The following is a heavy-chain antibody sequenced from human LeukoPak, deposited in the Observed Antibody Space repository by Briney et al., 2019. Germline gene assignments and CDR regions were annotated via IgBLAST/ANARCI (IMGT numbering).Heavy chain of an antibody. CDR1: GFTFSSYA. V-gene: IGHV3-21*01. J-gene: IGHJ6*03. Sequence: GGSLRLSCAASGFTFSSYAMSWVRQAPGKGLEWVSSISSSSSYIYYADSVKGRFTISRDNAKNSLYLQMNSLRAEDTAVYYCARWFGEFYYMDVWGKGTTVTISS. D-gene: IGHD3-10*01. CDR3: ARWFGEFYYMDV. CDR2: ISSSSSYI.